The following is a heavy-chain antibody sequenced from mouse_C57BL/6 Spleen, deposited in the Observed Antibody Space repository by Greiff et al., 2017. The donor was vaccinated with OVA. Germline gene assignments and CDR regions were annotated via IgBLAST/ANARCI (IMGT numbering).Heavy chain of an antibody. D-gene: IGHD2-4*01. V-gene: IGHV1-61*01. Sequence: VQLQQPGAELVRPGSSVKLSCKASGYTFTSYWMDWVKQRPGQGLEWIGNIYPSDSETHYNQKFKDKATLTVDKSSSTAYMQLSSLTSEDSAVYYCARDGDYNYAMDYWGQGTSVTVSS. CDR3: ARDGDYNYAMDY. CDR2: IYPSDSET. J-gene: IGHJ4*01. CDR1: GYTFTSYW.